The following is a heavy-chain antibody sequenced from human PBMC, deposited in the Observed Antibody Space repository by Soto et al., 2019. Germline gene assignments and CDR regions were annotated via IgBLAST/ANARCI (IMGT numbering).Heavy chain of an antibody. J-gene: IGHJ4*02. D-gene: IGHD6-19*01. CDR2: IIPIFGTA. CDR1: GGTFSSYA. CDR3: ARFGTSGCIDY. V-gene: IGHV1-69*13. Sequence: EASVKVSCKASGGTFSSYAISWVRQAPGQGLEWMGGIIPIFGTANYAQKFQGRVTITADESTSTAYMELSSLRSEDTAVYYCARFGTSGCIDYWGQGTQVTVSS.